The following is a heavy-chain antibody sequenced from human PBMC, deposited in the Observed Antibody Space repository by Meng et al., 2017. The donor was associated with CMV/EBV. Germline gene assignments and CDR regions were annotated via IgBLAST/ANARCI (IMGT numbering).Heavy chain of an antibody. CDR3: AKRSQWLLGLYYYYGLDV. CDR1: GFTFSTYA. CDR2: ISASGSGTGST. J-gene: IGHJ6*02. V-gene: IGHV3-23*01. Sequence: GGSLRLSYAASGFTFSTYAMSWVRQAPGKGLEWVSGISASGSGTGSTHYADSVKGRFTISRDNSKNTLYLQMNSLRAEDTALYYCAKRSQWLLGLYYYYGLDVWGQGTTVTVSS. D-gene: IGHD6-19*01.